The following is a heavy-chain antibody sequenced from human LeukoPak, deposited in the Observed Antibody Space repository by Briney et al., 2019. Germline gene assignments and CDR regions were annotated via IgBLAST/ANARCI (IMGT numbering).Heavy chain of an antibody. CDR2: IRYDRSNK. V-gene: IGHV3-30*02. J-gene: IGHJ6*03. CDR1: GFTFSSYG. CDR3: AKGYGSGSYRYYYMDV. D-gene: IGHD3-10*01. Sequence: PGGSLRLSCAASGFTFSSYGMHWVRQAPGKGLEWVAFIRYDRSNKYYADSVKGRFTISRDNSKNTLYLQMNSLRAEDTAVYYCAKGYGSGSYRYYYMDVWGKETTVTISS.